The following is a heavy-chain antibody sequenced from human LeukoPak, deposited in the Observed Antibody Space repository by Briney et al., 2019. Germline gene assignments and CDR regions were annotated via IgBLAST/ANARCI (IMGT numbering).Heavy chain of an antibody. J-gene: IGHJ4*02. Sequence: QAGGSLRLSCAASGFTFISYPMHWVRQAPGKGLEWAAEISYDGGNKYYADSVKGRFTISRDNSKNTLYLQMNSLRAEDTAVYYCARVTFHYDSSGYYFDYWGQGTLVTVSS. CDR1: GFTFISYP. CDR2: ISYDGGNK. D-gene: IGHD3-22*01. CDR3: ARVTFHYDSSGYYFDY. V-gene: IGHV3-30*01.